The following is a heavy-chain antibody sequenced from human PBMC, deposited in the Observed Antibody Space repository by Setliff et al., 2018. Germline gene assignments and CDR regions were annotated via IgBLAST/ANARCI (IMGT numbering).Heavy chain of an antibody. Sequence: TLSLTCPVSGVSIRSYYWSWIRQPPGKGLEWIGYIFYSGSSNYNPSLQSRVSISVDTSKNQLSLKLDSLTAADTAVYFCARLPRTVTHFDYWGQGALVTVSS. D-gene: IGHD4-17*01. CDR3: ARLPRTVTHFDY. J-gene: IGHJ4*02. CDR2: IFYSGSS. CDR1: GVSIRSYY. V-gene: IGHV4-59*01.